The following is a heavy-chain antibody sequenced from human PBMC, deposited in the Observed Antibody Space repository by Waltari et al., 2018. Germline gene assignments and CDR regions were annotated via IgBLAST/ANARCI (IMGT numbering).Heavy chain of an antibody. J-gene: IGHJ6*02. CDR1: GFTLGNYG. D-gene: IGHD3-3*02. Sequence: QVQVVESGGGVVQPGGSLRLSCAASGFTLGNYGMHWVRQAPGKGLGWGAVIKYDGSIKNYADSVKGRFTISRENSKHTLYLEMNSLRAEDTAVYYCAREFSRICFHALDGWGQGTAVTVSS. V-gene: IGHV3-33*05. CDR2: IKYDGSIK. CDR3: AREFSRICFHALDG.